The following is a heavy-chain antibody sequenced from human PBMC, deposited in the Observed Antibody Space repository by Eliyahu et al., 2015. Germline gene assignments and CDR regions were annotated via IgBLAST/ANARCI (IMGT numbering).Heavy chain of an antibody. Sequence: LVKPSETLSLTCTVSGGSISSYYWSWIRQPPGKGLEWIGYIYYSGSTNYNPSLKSRVTISVDTSKNQFSLKLSSVTAADTAVYYCARQNTRYYDSSGYYSVPYDYWGQGTLVTVSS. D-gene: IGHD3-22*01. CDR1: GGSISSYY. V-gene: IGHV4-59*08. J-gene: IGHJ4*02. CDR2: IYYSGST. CDR3: ARQNTRYYDSSGYYSVPYDY.